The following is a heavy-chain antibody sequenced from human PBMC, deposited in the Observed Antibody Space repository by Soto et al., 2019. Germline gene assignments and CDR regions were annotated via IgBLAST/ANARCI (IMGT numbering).Heavy chain of an antibody. Sequence: QVLLVQSGAEVKKPGSSVKVSCKASGGTFSSYAISWVRQDPGQGLEWMGGIIPIFGTANYAQKFQGRVTITADESTSTAYMELSSLRSEDTAVYYCASSAAVLYYYYYGMDVWGQGTTVTVSS. CDR2: IIPIFGTA. CDR1: GGTFSSYA. J-gene: IGHJ6*02. CDR3: ASSAAVLYYYYYGMDV. D-gene: IGHD6-13*01. V-gene: IGHV1-69*01.